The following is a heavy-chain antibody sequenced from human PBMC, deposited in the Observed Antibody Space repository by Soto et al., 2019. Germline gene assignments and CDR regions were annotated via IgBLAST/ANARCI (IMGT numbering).Heavy chain of an antibody. J-gene: IGHJ4*02. CDR1: GFTFSSYA. V-gene: IGHV3-7*02. Sequence: GSLRLSCVASGFTFSSYAMSWVRQAPGKGLEWVANIKQNGREKLYVDSVKGRFTISRDNAKNALYLQMNSLRAEDTAVYYCARQVVTASSPIYYFDYWGQGILVTVSS. CDR2: IKQNGREK. D-gene: IGHD2-21*02. CDR3: ARQVVTASSPIYYFDY.